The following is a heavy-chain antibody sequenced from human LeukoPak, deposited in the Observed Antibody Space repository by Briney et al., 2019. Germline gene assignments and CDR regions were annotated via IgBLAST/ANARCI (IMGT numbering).Heavy chain of an antibody. J-gene: IGHJ4*02. Sequence: PGGSLRLSCAASGFTFSNYAMTWVRQAPGKGLEWVSDISGSGGSTFYADSVKGRFTISSDNSKNTLYLQMNSLRAEDTAVYYCARDGVVFSFVYYFDYWGQGTLVTVSS. CDR3: ARDGVVFSFVYYFDY. D-gene: IGHD3-3*01. CDR1: GFTFSNYA. CDR2: ISGSGGST. V-gene: IGHV3-23*01.